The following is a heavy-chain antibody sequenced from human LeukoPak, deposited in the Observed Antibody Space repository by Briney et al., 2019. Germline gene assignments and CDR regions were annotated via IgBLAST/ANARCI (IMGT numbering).Heavy chain of an antibody. CDR2: IRYDGSNK. V-gene: IGHV3-30*02. Sequence: GGSLRLSCAASGFSFSDFAMHWVRQAPGKGLEWVAFIRYDGSNKYYADSVKGRFTISRDDSKNTLYLQMNSLRTEDTAVYYRATDVHPGNNWFDPWGQGTLVTVSS. J-gene: IGHJ5*02. D-gene: IGHD1-1*01. CDR1: GFSFSDFA. CDR3: ATDVHPGNNWFDP.